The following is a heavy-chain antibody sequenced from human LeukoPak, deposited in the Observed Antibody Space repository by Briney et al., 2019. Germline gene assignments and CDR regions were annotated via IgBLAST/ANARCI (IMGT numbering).Heavy chain of an antibody. D-gene: IGHD6-13*01. CDR2: INHSGST. Sequence: GSLRLSCAASGFTFNNAWMSWVRQAPGKGLEWIGEINHSGSTNYNPSLKSRVTISVDTSKNQFSLKLSSVTAADTAVYYCARHAHKGSSWYSDAFDIWGQGTMVTVSS. J-gene: IGHJ3*02. CDR1: GFTFNNAW. CDR3: ARHAHKGSSWYSDAFDI. V-gene: IGHV4-34*01.